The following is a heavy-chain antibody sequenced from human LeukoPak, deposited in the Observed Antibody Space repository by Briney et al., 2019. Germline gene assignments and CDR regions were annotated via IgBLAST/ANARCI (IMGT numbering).Heavy chain of an antibody. Sequence: ASVTVSCTASGYTFTGYYMHWVRQAPGQGLEWMGWINTNTGNPTYAQGFTGRFVFSLGTSVSTAYLQISSLKAEDTAVYYCARDGSHLWSGYHNYGTDVWGQGTTVTVSS. J-gene: IGHJ6*02. V-gene: IGHV7-4-1*02. CDR2: INTNTGNP. CDR3: ARDGSHLWSGYHNYGTDV. D-gene: IGHD3-3*01. CDR1: GYTFTGYY.